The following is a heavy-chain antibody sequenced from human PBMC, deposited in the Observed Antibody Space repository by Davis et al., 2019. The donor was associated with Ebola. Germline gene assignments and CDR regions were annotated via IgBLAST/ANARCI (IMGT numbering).Heavy chain of an antibody. D-gene: IGHD2-8*01. CDR3: ARWAGYCTSGDCFNPLDF. Sequence: SVKVSCKTSGGTFNRFTISWVRQAPGQGPEWMGGIIPSFGTTVYAQKFQGRVSITADESTGTVYMELSSLRSEDTAVYYCARWAGYCTSGDCFNPLDFWGQGAQVTVSS. V-gene: IGHV1-69*13. J-gene: IGHJ4*02. CDR1: GGTFNRFT. CDR2: IIPSFGTT.